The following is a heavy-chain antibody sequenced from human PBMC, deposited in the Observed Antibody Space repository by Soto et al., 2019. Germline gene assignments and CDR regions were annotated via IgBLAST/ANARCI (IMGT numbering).Heavy chain of an antibody. CDR3: ARRGEALVGEKAWMYDL. Sequence: QVQLVQSGAEVKKPGASVKVSCKASGYTFTSYGISWVRQAPGQGLEWMGWISAYNGNTNYAQKLQGRVTMTTDTSTSPAYMELRSLSSDDTAVYYCARRGEALVGEKAWMYDLWGRGTLVTVSS. V-gene: IGHV1-18*01. CDR1: GYTFTSYG. D-gene: IGHD1-26*01. J-gene: IGHJ2*01. CDR2: ISAYNGNT.